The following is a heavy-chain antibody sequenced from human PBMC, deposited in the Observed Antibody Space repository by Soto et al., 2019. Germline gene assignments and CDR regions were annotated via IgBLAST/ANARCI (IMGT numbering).Heavy chain of an antibody. D-gene: IGHD3-10*01. J-gene: IGHJ4*02. CDR2: INHSGST. V-gene: IGHV4-34*01. CDR3: ARSDVRGECLDY. CDR1: GGSFSGYY. Sequence: ETLSLTCAVYGGSFSGYYWSWIRQPPGKGLEWIGEINHSGSTNYNPSLKSRVTISVDTSKNQFSLKLSSVTAADTAVYYCARSDVRGECLDYWGQGTLVTVSS.